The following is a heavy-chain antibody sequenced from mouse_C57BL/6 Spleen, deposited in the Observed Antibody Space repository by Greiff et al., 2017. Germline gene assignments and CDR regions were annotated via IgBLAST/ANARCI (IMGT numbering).Heavy chain of an antibody. D-gene: IGHD1-1*01. V-gene: IGHV1-15*01. Sequence: QVQLKESGAELVRPGASVTLSCKASGYTFTDYEMHWVKQTPVHGLEWIGAIDPETGGTAYNQKFKGKAILTADKSSSTAYMELRSLTSEDSAVYYCTRGGFTVDYWGQGTTLTVSS. CDR3: TRGGFTVDY. CDR1: GYTFTDYE. J-gene: IGHJ2*01. CDR2: IDPETGGT.